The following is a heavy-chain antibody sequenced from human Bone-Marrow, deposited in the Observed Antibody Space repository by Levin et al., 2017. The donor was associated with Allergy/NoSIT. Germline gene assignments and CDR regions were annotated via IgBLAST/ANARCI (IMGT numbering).Heavy chain of an antibody. J-gene: IGHJ4*02. D-gene: IGHD4-23*01. CDR1: GFTFSSYS. V-gene: IGHV3-48*02. CDR2: ISSSSSTI. Sequence: GGSLRLSCAASGFTFSSYSMNWVRQAPGKGLEWVSYISSSSSTIYYADSVKGRFTISRDNAKNSLYLQMNGLRDEDTAVYYCARDIVDYGGNDDYWGQGTLVTVSS. CDR3: ARDIVDYGGNDDY.